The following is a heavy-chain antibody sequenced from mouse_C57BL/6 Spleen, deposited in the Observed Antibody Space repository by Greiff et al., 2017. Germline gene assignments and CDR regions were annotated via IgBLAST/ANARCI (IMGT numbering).Heavy chain of an antibody. CDR2: IHPNSGST. V-gene: IGHV1-64*01. J-gene: IGHJ1*03. CDR1: GYTFTSYW. Sequence: QVQLQQPGAELVKPGASVKLSCKASGYTFTSYWMHWVKQRPGQGLEWIGMIHPNSGSTNYNEKFKSKATLTVDTSSSTAYMQLSSLTSEDSAVYYCARSDTTRWYFDVWGTGTTVTVSS. CDR3: ARSDTTRWYFDV. D-gene: IGHD1-1*01.